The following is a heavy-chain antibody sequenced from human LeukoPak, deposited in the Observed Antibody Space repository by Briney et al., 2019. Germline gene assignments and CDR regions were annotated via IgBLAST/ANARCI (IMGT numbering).Heavy chain of an antibody. J-gene: IGHJ4*02. Sequence: GGSLRLSCAASGFTVSSNYMNWVRQAPGKGLEWVSVIYSGGSTCYADSVQGRFTISRDSSKNTLFLQMNSLRAEDTAVYYCARGTSVTARWIDYWGQGTLVTVSS. CDR2: IYSGGST. V-gene: IGHV3-53*01. D-gene: IGHD2-21*02. CDR3: ARGTSVTARWIDY. CDR1: GFTVSSNY.